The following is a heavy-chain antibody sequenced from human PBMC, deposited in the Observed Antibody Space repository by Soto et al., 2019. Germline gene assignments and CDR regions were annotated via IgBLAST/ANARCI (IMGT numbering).Heavy chain of an antibody. D-gene: IGHD6-19*01. Sequence: PGESLKISCKGSGYSFTSYWISWVRQMPGKGLEWMGRIDPSDSYTNYSPSFQGHVTISADKSISTAYLQWSSLRASDTAMYYCASGYSSGWYVYYWGQGTLVTVSS. V-gene: IGHV5-10-1*01. J-gene: IGHJ4*02. CDR2: IDPSDSYT. CDR3: ASGYSSGWYVYY. CDR1: GYSFTSYW.